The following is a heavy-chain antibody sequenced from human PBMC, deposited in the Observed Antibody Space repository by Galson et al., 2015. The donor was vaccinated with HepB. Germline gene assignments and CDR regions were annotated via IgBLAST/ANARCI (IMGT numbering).Heavy chain of an antibody. J-gene: IGHJ4*02. Sequence: SLRLSCAASGFTFSSYGMHWVRQAPGKGLEWVAVIWYDGSNKYYADSVKGRFTISRDNSKNTLYLQMNSLRAEDTAVYYCARATYYDFWSGYSYYFDYWGQGTLVTVSS. CDR1: GFTFSSYG. D-gene: IGHD3-3*01. V-gene: IGHV3-33*01. CDR2: IWYDGSNK. CDR3: ARATYYDFWSGYSYYFDY.